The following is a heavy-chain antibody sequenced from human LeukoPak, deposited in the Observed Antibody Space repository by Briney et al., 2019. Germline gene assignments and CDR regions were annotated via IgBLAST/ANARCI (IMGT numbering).Heavy chain of an antibody. CDR3: ARARNYYDSSDYYYEGDAFDI. CDR2: INSDGSST. Sequence: QSGGSLRLSCTASGFTFGDYAMSWVRQAPGKGLVWVSRINSDGSSTSYADSVKGRFTISRDNAKSTLYLQMNSLRAEDTAVYYCARARNYYDSSDYYYEGDAFDIWGQGTMVTVSS. D-gene: IGHD3-22*01. CDR1: GFTFGDYA. V-gene: IGHV3-74*01. J-gene: IGHJ3*02.